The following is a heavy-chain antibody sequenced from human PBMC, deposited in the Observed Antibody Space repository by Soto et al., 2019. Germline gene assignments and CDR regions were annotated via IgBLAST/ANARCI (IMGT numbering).Heavy chain of an antibody. Sequence: EVQLVESGGGLVKPGGSLRLSGAAYGFSFRSFTMNWLRQAPGKGLEWVSTISSNSAYIYYTDALRGRFTISRDNAKNSLHLQMNSLRAEDTAVYYCTRDASRDSTARGWFDPWGPGTLVTVSS. J-gene: IGHJ5*02. CDR2: ISSNSAYI. D-gene: IGHD3-10*01. CDR3: TRDASRDSTARGWFDP. CDR1: GFSFRSFT. V-gene: IGHV3-21*02.